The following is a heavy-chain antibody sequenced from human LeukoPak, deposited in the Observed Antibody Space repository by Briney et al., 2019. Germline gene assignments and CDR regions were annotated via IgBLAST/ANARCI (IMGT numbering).Heavy chain of an antibody. CDR2: ISSSSSYI. D-gene: IGHD3-10*01. V-gene: IGHV3-21*01. CDR3: AKDNYGSGSYYNDYYYYYMDV. Sequence: PGGSLRLSCAASGFTFSSYSMNWVRQAPGKGLEWVSSISSSSSYIYYADSVKGRFTISRDNAKNSLYLQMNSLRAEDTAVYYCAKDNYGSGSYYNDYYYYYMDVWGKGTTVTISS. CDR1: GFTFSSYS. J-gene: IGHJ6*03.